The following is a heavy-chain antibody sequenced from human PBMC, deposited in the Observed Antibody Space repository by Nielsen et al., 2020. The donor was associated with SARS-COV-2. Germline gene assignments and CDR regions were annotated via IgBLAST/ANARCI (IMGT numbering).Heavy chain of an antibody. CDR2: ISYDGSNK. J-gene: IGHJ3*02. V-gene: IGHV3-30-3*01. Sequence: GESLKISCAASGFTFSSYAMHWVRQAPGKGLEWVAVISYDGSNKYYADSVKGRFTISRDNAKNSLYLQMNSLRAEDTALYYCAKDIVNSGSYLGTAFDIWGQGTMVTVSS. CDR1: GFTFSSYA. CDR3: AKDIVNSGSYLGTAFDI. D-gene: IGHD1-26*01.